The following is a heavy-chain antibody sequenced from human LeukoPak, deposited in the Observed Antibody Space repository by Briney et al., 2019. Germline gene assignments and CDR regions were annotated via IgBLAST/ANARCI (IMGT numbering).Heavy chain of an antibody. CDR3: AKEQYPGYFDF. V-gene: IGHV3-30*02. Sequence: GGSLRLSCAASGFIFSGSSMHWVRQAPGKGLEWVCFIRFDATNKYCADSVKGRFTISRDNSNNTLYLQLNNVRTEDTATYFCAKEQYPGYFDFWGQGTLVTVSA. CDR1: GFIFSGSS. CDR2: IRFDATNK. J-gene: IGHJ4*02. D-gene: IGHD1-14*01.